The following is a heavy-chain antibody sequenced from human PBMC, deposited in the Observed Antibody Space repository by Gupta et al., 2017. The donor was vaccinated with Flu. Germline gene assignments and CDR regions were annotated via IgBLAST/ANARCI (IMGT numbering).Heavy chain of an antibody. J-gene: IGHJ6*02. CDR3: AKDIRGSAAGTFYYYGMDV. CDR1: GFTFSSYA. D-gene: IGHD6-13*01. V-gene: IGHV3-23*01. Sequence: EVQLLESGGGLVQPGGSLRLSCAASGFTFSSYAMSWVLQAPGKGLEWVSAISGSGGSTYYADSVKGRFTISRDNSKNTLYLQMNSLRAEDTAVYYCAKDIRGSAAGTFYYYGMDVWGQGTTVTVSS. CDR2: ISGSGGST.